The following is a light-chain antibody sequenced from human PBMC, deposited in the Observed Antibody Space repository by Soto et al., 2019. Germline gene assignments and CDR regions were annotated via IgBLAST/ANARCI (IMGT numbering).Light chain of an antibody. Sequence: QSVLTQPPSVSAAPGQKVTISCSGSSSNIGNNYVSWYQQLPGTAPKLLIYDNNKRPSGIPDRFSGSKSGTSATLGITGLQTGDEADYYCGTWDSSLSAAGVFGTGTQLTV. CDR2: DNN. V-gene: IGLV1-51*01. J-gene: IGLJ1*01. CDR3: GTWDSSLSAAGV. CDR1: SSNIGNNY.